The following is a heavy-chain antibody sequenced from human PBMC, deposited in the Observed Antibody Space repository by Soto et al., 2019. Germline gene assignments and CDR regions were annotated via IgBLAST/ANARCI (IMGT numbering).Heavy chain of an antibody. CDR3: AREEIRSGGRGNLDY. CDR1: GGTFSSYA. V-gene: IGHV1-69*01. D-gene: IGHD2-15*01. J-gene: IGHJ4*02. Sequence: GPQVKVSCKASGGTFSSYAISWVRQAPGQGLEWMGGIIPIFGTANYAQKFQGRVTITADESTSTAYMELSSLRSEDTAVYYCAREEIRSGGRGNLDYWGQGTLVTVSS. CDR2: IIPIFGTA.